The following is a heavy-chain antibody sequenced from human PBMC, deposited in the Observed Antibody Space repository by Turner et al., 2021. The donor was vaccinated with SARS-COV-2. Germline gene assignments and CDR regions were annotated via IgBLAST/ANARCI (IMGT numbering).Heavy chain of an antibody. J-gene: IGHJ4*02. CDR1: GFPFSSYA. V-gene: IGHV3-23*01. D-gene: IGHD2-15*01. CDR3: AKDLGGYSYY. CDR2: ISGSGGST. Sequence: EVQLLESGGGLVQPGAAVRPSCAASGFPFSSYAMSWVRQAPGNGLEWVSAISGSGGSTYYADSVKGRFTISRDNSKNTLYLQMNSLRAEDTAVYYCAKDLGGYSYYWGQGTLVTVSS.